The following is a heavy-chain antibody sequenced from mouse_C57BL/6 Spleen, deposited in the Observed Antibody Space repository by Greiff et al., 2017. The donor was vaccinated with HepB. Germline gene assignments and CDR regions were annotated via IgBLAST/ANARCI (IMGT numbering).Heavy chain of an antibody. CDR1: GYAFSSSW. CDR3: ARDFYYYGSSLDY. CDR2: IYPGDGDT. J-gene: IGHJ2*01. D-gene: IGHD1-1*01. Sequence: QVQLKESGPELVKPGASVKISCKASGYAFSSSWMNWVKQRPGKGLEWIGRIYPGDGDTNYNGKFKGKATLTADKSSSTAYMQLSSLTSEDSAVYFCARDFYYYGSSLDYWGQGTTLTVSS. V-gene: IGHV1-82*01.